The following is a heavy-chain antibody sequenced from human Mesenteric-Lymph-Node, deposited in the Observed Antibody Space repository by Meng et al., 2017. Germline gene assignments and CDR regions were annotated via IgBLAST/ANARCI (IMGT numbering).Heavy chain of an antibody. J-gene: IGHJ4*03. Sequence: LRLSCTVSGGTISSGSYYWSWIRQPAGKGLVWIGRIYTSGSTNYNPSLKSRVTISVDTSKEQFSLKLSSVAAADTAVYYCARCYCSGGNRLNFDYWGQGTLVTVYS. D-gene: IGHD2-15*01. CDR1: GGTISSGSYY. CDR3: ARCYCSGGNRLNFDY. CDR2: IYTSGST. V-gene: IGHV4-61*02.